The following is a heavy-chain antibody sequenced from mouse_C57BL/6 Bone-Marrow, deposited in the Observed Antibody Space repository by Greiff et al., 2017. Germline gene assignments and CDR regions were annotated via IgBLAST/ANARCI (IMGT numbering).Heavy chain of an antibody. CDR3: ARRSYFDY. V-gene: IGHV1-61*01. Sequence: QVQLQQSGPELVKPGSSVKLSCKASGYTFTSYWMDWVKQRPGQGLEWIGNIYPSDSETHYNQKFKDKATLTVDKSSSTAYMQLSSLTSEDSAVYYCARRSYFDYWGQGTTLTVSS. CDR2: IYPSDSET. CDR1: GYTFTSYW. J-gene: IGHJ2*01.